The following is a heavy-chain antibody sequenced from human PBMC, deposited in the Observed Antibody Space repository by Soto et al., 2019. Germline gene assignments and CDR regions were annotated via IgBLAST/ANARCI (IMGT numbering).Heavy chain of an antibody. CDR2: INHSGST. J-gene: IGHJ2*01. V-gene: IGHV4-34*01. CDR3: ARGPRQWRRWYFDL. CDR1: GGSFSGYY. D-gene: IGHD6-19*01. Sequence: QVQLQQWGAGLLKPSETLSLTCAVYGGSFSGYYWSWIRQPPGKGLEWIGEINHSGSTNYNPSLKSRVTISVDTSKNQFSLKLSSVTAADTAVYYCARGPRQWRRWYFDLWGRGTLVTVSS.